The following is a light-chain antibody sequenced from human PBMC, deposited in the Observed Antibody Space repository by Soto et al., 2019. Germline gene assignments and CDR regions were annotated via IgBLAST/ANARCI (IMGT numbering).Light chain of an antibody. CDR3: SSYTSSSSLG. CDR2: EVS. CDR1: SSDVGGYNY. V-gene: IGLV2-14*01. J-gene: IGLJ3*02. Sequence: QSALTQPASVSGSPGQSITISCTGTSSDVGGYNYVSWYQHHPGKAPKLMIYEVSNRPSGVSNRFSGSKSGNTTSLTISGLKAEDEADYYCSSYTSSSSLGFGGGTKLTVL.